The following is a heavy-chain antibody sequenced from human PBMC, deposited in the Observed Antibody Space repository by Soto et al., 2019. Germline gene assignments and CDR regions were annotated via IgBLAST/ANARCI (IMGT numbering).Heavy chain of an antibody. CDR3: AKDLGPLKLLNYVFYGLDV. Sequence: HPGGSLRLSCNASGFTVSSSYMSWVRQAPGMGLEWVAVIESGGTAHYADSVKGRFTISRDNPNNIIYLQLHTLRAEDTAVYYCAKDLGPLKLLNYVFYGLDVWGQGTTVTVSS. D-gene: IGHD2-21*02. CDR2: IESGGTA. CDR1: GFTVSSSY. V-gene: IGHV3-53*01. J-gene: IGHJ6*02.